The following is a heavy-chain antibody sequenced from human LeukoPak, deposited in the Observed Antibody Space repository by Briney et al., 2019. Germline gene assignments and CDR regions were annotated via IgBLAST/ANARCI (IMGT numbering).Heavy chain of an antibody. Sequence: GRSLRLSCAASGFTFSSYAMHWVRQAPGKGLEWVAVISYDGSNKYYADSVKGRFTISRDNSKNTLYLQMNSLRAEDTAVYYCARDPANWGQGTLVTVSS. CDR3: ARDPAN. V-gene: IGHV3-30*04. CDR1: GFTFSSYA. CDR2: ISYDGSNK. J-gene: IGHJ4*02.